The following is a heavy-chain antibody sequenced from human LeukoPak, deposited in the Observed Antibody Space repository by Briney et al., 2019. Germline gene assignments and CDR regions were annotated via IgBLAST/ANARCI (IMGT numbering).Heavy chain of an antibody. V-gene: IGHV1-69*05. Sequence: ASVKVSCKASGGTFSSYAISWVRQAPGQGLEWMGGIIPIFGTANYAQKFQGRVTITTDESTSTAYMELSSLRSEDTAVYYCASSDSGHTIAHFDYWGQGTLVTVSS. CDR3: ASSDSGHTIAHFDY. CDR2: IIPIFGTA. CDR1: GGTFSSYA. D-gene: IGHD6-19*01. J-gene: IGHJ4*02.